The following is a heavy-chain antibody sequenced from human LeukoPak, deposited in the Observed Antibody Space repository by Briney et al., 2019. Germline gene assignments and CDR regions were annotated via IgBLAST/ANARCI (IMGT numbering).Heavy chain of an antibody. D-gene: IGHD2-21*02. CDR2: INPSGGST. Sequence: RASVKVSCKASGYTFTSYYMHWVRPAPGQGLEWMGIINPSGGSTSYAQKFQGRVTMTEDTSTDTAYMELSSLRSEDTAVYYCATSIVVVTAILNWGQGTLVTVSS. V-gene: IGHV1-46*01. CDR1: GYTFTSYY. J-gene: IGHJ4*02. CDR3: ATSIVVVTAILN.